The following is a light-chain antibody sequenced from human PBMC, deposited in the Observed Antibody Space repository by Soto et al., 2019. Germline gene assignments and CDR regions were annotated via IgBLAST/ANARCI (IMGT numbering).Light chain of an antibody. V-gene: IGKV1-27*01. CDR3: QKYNSAPLT. J-gene: IGKJ4*01. Sequence: DIQMTQSPSSLSASVGGRVTITCRASQGISTYLAWYQQKPGKVPKLLIYAASTLQSGVPSRFSGSGSGTEFTLTISSLQPEDVETYYCQKYNSAPLTFGGGTKVEIK. CDR1: QGISTY. CDR2: AAS.